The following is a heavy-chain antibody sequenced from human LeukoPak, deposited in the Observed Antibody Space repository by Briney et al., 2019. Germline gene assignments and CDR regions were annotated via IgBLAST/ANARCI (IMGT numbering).Heavy chain of an antibody. D-gene: IGHD3-22*01. CDR3: ARDLSIGPTSGAFDI. CDR1: GGTFSSYA. Sequence: GASVKVSCKASGGTFSSYAISWVRQAPGQGLEWMGGIIPIFGTANYAQKFQGRVTITADESTSTAYMELSSLRSEDTAVYYRARDLSIGPTSGAFDIWGQGTMVTVSS. CDR2: IIPIFGTA. V-gene: IGHV1-69*13. J-gene: IGHJ3*02.